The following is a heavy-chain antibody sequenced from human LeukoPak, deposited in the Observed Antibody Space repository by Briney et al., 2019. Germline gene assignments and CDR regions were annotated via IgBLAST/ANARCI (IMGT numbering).Heavy chain of an antibody. CDR2: VRYDETTK. CDR1: GFTFSNYG. V-gene: IGHV3-30*02. J-gene: IGHJ4*02. CDR3: ARDLGYYGSGSEFDY. Sequence: PGGSLRLSCAASGFTFSNYGMHWVRQAPGKGLEWVAFVRYDETTKFYADSVKGRFTISRDNAKNSLYLQMNSLRAEDTAVYYCARDLGYYGSGSEFDYWGQGTLVTVSS. D-gene: IGHD3-10*01.